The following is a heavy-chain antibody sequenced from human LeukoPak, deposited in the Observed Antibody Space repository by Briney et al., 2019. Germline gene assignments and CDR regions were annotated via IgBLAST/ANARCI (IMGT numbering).Heavy chain of an antibody. V-gene: IGHV3-7*01. D-gene: IGHD6-19*01. J-gene: IGHJ4*02. Sequence: GGSLRLSCAASGFIYCSHWMSWVRQAPGKGLEWVGNIKQDGSEKNYVDSVKGRFTISRDNGKNSLYLQMNSLRVEDTAVYYCARGSSAIEYWGQGTLVTVSS. CDR1: GFIYCSHW. CDR3: ARGSSAIEY. CDR2: IKQDGSEK.